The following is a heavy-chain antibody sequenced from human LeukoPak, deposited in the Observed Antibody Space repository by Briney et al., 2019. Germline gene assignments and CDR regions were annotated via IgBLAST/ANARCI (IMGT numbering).Heavy chain of an antibody. Sequence: PSETLSLTCTVSGGSISSYYWSWIRQPAGRGLEWIGRIQTSGSTNYNPSLKSRVTMSVDTSKNKFSLKVNSVTAADTAVYYCARVDSGWSFDYWGQGTLVTVSS. V-gene: IGHV4-4*07. D-gene: IGHD6-19*01. CDR2: IQTSGST. CDR3: ARVDSGWSFDY. CDR1: GGSISSYY. J-gene: IGHJ4*02.